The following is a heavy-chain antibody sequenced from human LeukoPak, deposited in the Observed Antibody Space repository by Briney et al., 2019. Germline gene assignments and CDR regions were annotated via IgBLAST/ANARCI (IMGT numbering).Heavy chain of an antibody. CDR2: IYYIGST. J-gene: IGHJ5*02. V-gene: IGHV4-59*01. D-gene: IGHD1-26*01. CDR1: GGSISSYY. Sequence: SETLSLTCTVSGGSISSYYWSWIWQPPGKGLECIGYIYYIGSTNYNPSLKSRVTISLDTSKSQFSLKLTSVTPADTAVYYCARGGIVGSRTNWFDPWGQGILVTVSS. CDR3: ARGGIVGSRTNWFDP.